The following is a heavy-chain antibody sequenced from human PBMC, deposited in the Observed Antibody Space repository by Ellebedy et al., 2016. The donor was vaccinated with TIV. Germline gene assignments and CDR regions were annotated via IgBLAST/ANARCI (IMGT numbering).Heavy chain of an antibody. CDR1: GYTFTGYY. CDR3: ARDRYCSSTSCYREFDY. V-gene: IGHV1-2*02. D-gene: IGHD2-2*02. J-gene: IGHJ4*02. CDR2: INPNSGGT. Sequence: ASVKVSXKASGYTFTGYYMHWVRQAPGQGLEWMGWINPNSGGTNYAQKFQGRVTMTRDTSISTAYMELSRLRSDDTAVYYCARDRYCSSTSCYREFDYWGQGTLVTVSS.